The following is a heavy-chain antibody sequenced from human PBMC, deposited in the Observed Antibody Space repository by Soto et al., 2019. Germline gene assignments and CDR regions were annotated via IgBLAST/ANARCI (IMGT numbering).Heavy chain of an antibody. CDR2: VAGNVSNR. J-gene: IGHJ6*02. V-gene: IGHV3-23*01. D-gene: IGHD4-17*01. CDR1: GISFTTYA. Sequence: GGSLRLSCAASGISFTTYAMTWVRQAPGKGLEWVSTVAGNVSNRHYADFVKGRFTISRDNSKNTLSLQMNSLRAEDTAVYYCAGDYLRLNSLNGNYYSYGMDVWGQGTAVTVSS. CDR3: AGDYLRLNSLNGNYYSYGMDV.